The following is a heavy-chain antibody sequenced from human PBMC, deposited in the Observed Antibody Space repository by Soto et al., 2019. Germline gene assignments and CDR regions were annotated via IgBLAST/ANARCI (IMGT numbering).Heavy chain of an antibody. V-gene: IGHV4-31*03. CDR1: GGSISSDAFF. CDR3: AGDEDHGSGLSGGMDV. CDR2: IYHSGTT. Sequence: QVQLQESGPGLVKPSETLSLSCNVSGGSISSDAFFWSWVRQHPARGLEWIGYIYHSGTTYYNPSLPSRITISVDTSNNQFSLKLRSVTAADTAVYFCAGDEDHGSGLSGGMDVWGQGTAVTVS. D-gene: IGHD3-10*01. J-gene: IGHJ6*02.